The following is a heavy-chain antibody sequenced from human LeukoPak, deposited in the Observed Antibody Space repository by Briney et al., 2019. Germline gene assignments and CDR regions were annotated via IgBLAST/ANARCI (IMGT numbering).Heavy chain of an antibody. D-gene: IGHD3-22*01. CDR3: ARVDEYYYDSSGYIPRYYFDY. J-gene: IGHJ4*02. Sequence: GGSLRLSCAASGFTFDDYGMSWVRQAPGKGLEWVSGINWNGGSTGYADSVKGRFTISRDNAKNSLYLQMNSLRAEDTAVYYCARVDEYYYDSSGYIPRYYFDYWGQGTLVTVSS. CDR2: INWNGGST. CDR1: GFTFDDYG. V-gene: IGHV3-20*04.